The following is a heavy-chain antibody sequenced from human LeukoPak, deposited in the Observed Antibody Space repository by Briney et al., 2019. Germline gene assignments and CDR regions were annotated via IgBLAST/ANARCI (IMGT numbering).Heavy chain of an antibody. CDR2: ISYDGSNK. CDR3: GRGSVGFGELNY. J-gene: IGHJ4*02. CDR1: GFTFTSSA. D-gene: IGHD3-10*01. Sequence: SCKASGFTFTSSAMHWVRQAPGKGLEWVAVISYDGSNKFYADSVKGRFTLSRDNSKNTLYLQMNSLRIEDTAVYYCGRGSVGFGELNYWGQGTLVTVSS. V-gene: IGHV3-30-3*01.